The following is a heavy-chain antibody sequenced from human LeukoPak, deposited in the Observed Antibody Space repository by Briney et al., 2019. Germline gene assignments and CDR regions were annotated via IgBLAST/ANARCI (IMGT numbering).Heavy chain of an antibody. D-gene: IGHD4-17*01. V-gene: IGHV4-34*01. Sequence: GSLRLSCAASGFTFSSYWMSWIRQAPGKGLEWIGEINHSGSTNYNPSLKSRVTISVDTSKNQFSLKLSSVTAADTAVYYCARQRDYGDDFDYWGQGTLVTVSS. CDR2: INHSGST. CDR1: GFTFSSYW. CDR3: ARQRDYGDDFDY. J-gene: IGHJ4*02.